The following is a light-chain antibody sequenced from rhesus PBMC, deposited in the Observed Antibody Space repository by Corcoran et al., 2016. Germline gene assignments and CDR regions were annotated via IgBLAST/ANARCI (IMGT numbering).Light chain of an antibody. CDR3: QQYSSRPYS. J-gene: IGKJ2*01. V-gene: IGKV1-22*01. CDR1: QGISSW. CDR2: KAS. Sequence: DIQMTQSPSSLSASVGDTVTITCRASQGISSWLAWYQQKPGKAPKLLIYKASSLQSGVPSRFSGRGSGTYFTLTISNLQSEDFATYYCQQYSSRPYSFGQGTKVEIK.